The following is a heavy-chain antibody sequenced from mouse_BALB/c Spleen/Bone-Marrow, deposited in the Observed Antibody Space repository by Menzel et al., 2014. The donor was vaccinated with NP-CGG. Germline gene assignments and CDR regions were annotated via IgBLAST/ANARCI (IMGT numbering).Heavy chain of an antibody. D-gene: IGHD2-4*01. CDR1: GYAFSGYW. J-gene: IGHJ2*01. Sequence: VKLVESGAELVRPGSSVKISCKASGYAFSGYWLNWVKQRPGQGLEWIGQIYPGDDDTNYNGKFKGKATLTADKSSSTAYMQLSSLTSEDSAVYFCTRRYYDYDVRYFDYWGQGTTLTVSS. CDR2: IYPGDDDT. V-gene: IGHV1-80*01. CDR3: TRRYYDYDVRYFDY.